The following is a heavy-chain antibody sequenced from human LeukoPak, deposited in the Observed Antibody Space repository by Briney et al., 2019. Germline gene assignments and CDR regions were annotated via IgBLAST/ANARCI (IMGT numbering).Heavy chain of an antibody. D-gene: IGHD3-22*01. V-gene: IGHV4-39*01. CDR1: GGSISSSSYC. CDR3: ARRRAYYYDSSGYFSLDAFDI. CDR2: FYYSGST. Sequence: SETLSLTCTVSGGSISSSSYCWGWIRQPPGKGLEWIGSFYYSGSTYYNPSLKSRVTISVDTSKNQFSLRLSSVTAADTAVYYCARRRAYYYDSSGYFSLDAFDIWGQGTTVTVSS. J-gene: IGHJ3*02.